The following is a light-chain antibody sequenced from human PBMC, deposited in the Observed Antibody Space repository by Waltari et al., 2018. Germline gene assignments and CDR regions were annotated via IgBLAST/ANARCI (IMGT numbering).Light chain of an antibody. CDR1: QSVSSY. CDR3: QQRSNWPIT. Sequence: EIVLPQSPATLSLSPGERATLSCRASQSVSSYLAWYQQKPGQAPRLLIYDASNRATGIPARFSGSGSGPDFTLTISSLEPEDFAVYYCQQRSNWPITFGPGTKVDIK. J-gene: IGKJ3*01. V-gene: IGKV3-11*01. CDR2: DAS.